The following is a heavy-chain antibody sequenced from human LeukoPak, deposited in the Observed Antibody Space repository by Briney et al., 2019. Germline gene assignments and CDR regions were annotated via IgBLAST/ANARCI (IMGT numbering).Heavy chain of an antibody. D-gene: IGHD3-10*01. CDR1: GGSFSGYY. CDR3: ARYGSGSPTHFDY. J-gene: IGHJ4*02. CDR2: INHSGST. V-gene: IGHV4-34*01. Sequence: SETLSLTCAVYGGSFSGYYWSWIRQPPGKGLEWIGEINHSGSTNYNPSLKSRVTISVDTSKNQFSLKLSSVTAADTAVYYCARYGSGSPTHFDYWGQGTLVTVSS.